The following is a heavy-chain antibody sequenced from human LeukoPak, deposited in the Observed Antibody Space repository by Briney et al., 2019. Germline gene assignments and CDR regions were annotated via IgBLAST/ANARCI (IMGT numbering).Heavy chain of an antibody. V-gene: IGHV4-59*01. CDR2: IYYSGST. J-gene: IGHJ4*02. Sequence: PSETLSLTCTVSGDSISSYYWSWIRQPPGKGLEWIGYIYYSGSTKYNPSLKSRVSISVDTSKSQFSLKLSSVTAADTAVYYCAGPWQGGFDYWGQGTLVTVSS. CDR3: AGPWQGGFDY. D-gene: IGHD2-15*01. CDR1: GDSISSYY.